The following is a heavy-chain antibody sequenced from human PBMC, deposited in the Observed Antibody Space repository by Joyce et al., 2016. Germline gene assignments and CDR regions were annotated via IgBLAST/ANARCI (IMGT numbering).Heavy chain of an antibody. CDR3: AGTFNYPHHDGMDV. V-gene: IGHV1-69*02. Sequence: QVHLVQSGAEVKKSGSSVRVSCKASGGSFNKYTVSWVRQAPGQGLAWMGRIIPMLNMTSYAKEFQGRVTITADTSTTTAYMQLTGLRFDDTAVYFCAGTFNYPHHDGMDVWGQGTTVTVSS. CDR2: IIPMLNMT. D-gene: IGHD4-11*01. CDR1: GGSFNKYT. J-gene: IGHJ6*02.